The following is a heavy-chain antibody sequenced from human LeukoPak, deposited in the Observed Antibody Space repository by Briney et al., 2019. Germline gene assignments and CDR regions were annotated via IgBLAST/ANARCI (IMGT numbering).Heavy chain of an antibody. CDR3: VKPYYYSSGSLS. D-gene: IGHD3-10*01. V-gene: IGHV3-7*01. CDR1: GFTFSSYW. CDR2: INQDETEK. J-gene: IGHJ4*02. Sequence: GGSLRLSCAASGFTFSSYWMHWVRQAPGKGLEWVATINQDETEKYYVDSLTGRFTISRDNAKNSLSLQMNSLRADDTAVYYCVKPYYYSSGSLSWGQGTLVTVSS.